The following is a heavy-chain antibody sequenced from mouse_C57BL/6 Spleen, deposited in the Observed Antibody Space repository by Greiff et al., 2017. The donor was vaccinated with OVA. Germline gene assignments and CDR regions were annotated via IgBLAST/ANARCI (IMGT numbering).Heavy chain of an antibody. Sequence: EVMLVESGGGLVKPGGSLKLSCAASGFTFSDYGMHWVRQAPEKGLEWVAYISSGSSTIYYADTVKGRFTISRDNAKNTLFLQMTSLGSEDTAMYYCARANSNYYAMDYWGQGTSVTVSS. J-gene: IGHJ4*01. V-gene: IGHV5-17*01. CDR2: ISSGSSTI. D-gene: IGHD2-5*01. CDR3: ARANSNYYAMDY. CDR1: GFTFSDYG.